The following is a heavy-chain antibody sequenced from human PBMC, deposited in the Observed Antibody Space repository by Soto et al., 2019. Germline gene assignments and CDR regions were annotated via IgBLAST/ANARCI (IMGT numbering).Heavy chain of an antibody. CDR2: IYYSGST. D-gene: IGHD4-17*01. J-gene: IGHJ6*02. V-gene: IGHV4-39*01. CDR3: ASPLTVYNYYGMDV. Sequence: PSDTLSLACTVSGGSISSSAFYWGWIRQPPGKGLDWIGSIYYSGSTYYNPSLKSRVTISVDTSKNQFSLKLSSVTAADTAVYYCASPLTVYNYYGMDVWGQGTTVTVSS. CDR1: GGSISSSAFY.